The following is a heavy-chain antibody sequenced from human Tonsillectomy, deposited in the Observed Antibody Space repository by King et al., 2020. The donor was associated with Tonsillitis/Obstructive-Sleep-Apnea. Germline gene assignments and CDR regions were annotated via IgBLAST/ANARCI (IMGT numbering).Heavy chain of an antibody. CDR1: GFTFSSYC. Sequence: QLVQSGGGLVQPGGSLRFSCAASGFTFSSYCMNCVRQSPGKGLELVSFISSRCSTIYYADSGKGRFTISRDNAKNSLYLQMNSLRDEDTAVYYCARCGSGYCSSGYWGQGTLVTVSS. V-gene: IGHV3-48*02. J-gene: IGHJ4*02. D-gene: IGHD3-3*01. CDR3: ARCGSGYCSSGY. CDR2: ISSRCSTI.